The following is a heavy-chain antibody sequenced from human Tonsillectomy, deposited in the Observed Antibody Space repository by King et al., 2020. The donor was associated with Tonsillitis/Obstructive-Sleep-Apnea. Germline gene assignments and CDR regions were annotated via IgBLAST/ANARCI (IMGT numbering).Heavy chain of an antibody. V-gene: IGHV3-9*01. CDR1: GFTFDDYA. D-gene: IGHD2-2*01. J-gene: IGHJ6*03. CDR2: ISWNSGSI. CDR3: AKGRGVVPAGMDV. Sequence: VQLVESGGGLVQPGRSLRLSCAASGFTFDDYAMHWVRQAPGKGLEWVSGISWNSGSIGYADSVKGRFTISRDNPKNSLFLQMNSLRADDTALYYCAKGRGVVPAGMDVWGKGTTVTVSS.